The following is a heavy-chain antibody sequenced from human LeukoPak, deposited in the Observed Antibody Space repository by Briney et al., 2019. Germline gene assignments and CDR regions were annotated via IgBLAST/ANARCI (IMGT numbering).Heavy chain of an antibody. CDR3: AVIRYFDSY. CDR2: INHSGST. J-gene: IGHJ4*02. D-gene: IGHD3-9*01. Sequence: PSETLSLTCAVYGGSFSGYYWSWIRRPPGKGLEWIGEINHSGSTNYNPSLKSRVTISVDTSKNQFSLKLSSVTAADTAVYYCAVIRYFDSYWGQGTLVTVSS. V-gene: IGHV4-34*01. CDR1: GGSFSGYY.